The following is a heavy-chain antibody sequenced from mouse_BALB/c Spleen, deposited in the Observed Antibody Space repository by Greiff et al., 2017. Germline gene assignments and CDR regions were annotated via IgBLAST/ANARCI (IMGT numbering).Heavy chain of an antibody. CDR3: ARVYDFDY. J-gene: IGHJ2*01. Sequence: EVKLVESGGGLVKPGGSLKLSCAASGFTFSSYAMSWVRQTPEKRLEWVATISSGGSYTYYPDSVKGRFTISRDNAKNTLYLQMSSLRSEDTAMYCRARVYDFDYWGQGTTLTVSS. V-gene: IGHV5-9-1*01. D-gene: IGHD1-1*01. CDR1: GFTFSSYA. CDR2: ISSGGSYT.